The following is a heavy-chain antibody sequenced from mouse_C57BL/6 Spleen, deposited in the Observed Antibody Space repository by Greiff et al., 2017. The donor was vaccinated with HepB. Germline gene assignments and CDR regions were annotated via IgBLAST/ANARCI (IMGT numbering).Heavy chain of an antibody. Sequence: VQLQQPGAELVKPGASVKMSCKASGYTFTSYWITWVKQRPGQGLEWIGDIYPGSGSTNYNEKFKSKATLTVDTSSSTAYMQRSSLTSEDSAVYYCAREGYYGNSWYFDVWGTGTTVTVSS. J-gene: IGHJ1*03. CDR1: GYTFTSYW. CDR3: AREGYYGNSWYFDV. CDR2: IYPGSGST. D-gene: IGHD2-1*01. V-gene: IGHV1-55*01.